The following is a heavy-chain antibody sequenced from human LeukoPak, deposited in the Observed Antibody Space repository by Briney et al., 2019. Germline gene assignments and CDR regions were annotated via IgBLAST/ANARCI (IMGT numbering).Heavy chain of an antibody. CDR3: ARDQFGGSTFWYFDL. J-gene: IGHJ2*01. CDR1: AYNFANYW. CDR2: IDPSDSYT. Sequence: GESLKISCKGSAYNFANYWISWVRQMPGKGLEWMGRIDPSDSYTDYSPSFQGHVTLSVDKSINTAYLQWSGLKASDTATYYCARDQFGGSTFWYFDLWGRGTLVTVSS. D-gene: IGHD3-10*01. V-gene: IGHV5-10-1*01.